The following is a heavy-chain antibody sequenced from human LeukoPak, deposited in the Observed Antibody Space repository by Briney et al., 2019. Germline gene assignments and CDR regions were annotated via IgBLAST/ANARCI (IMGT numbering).Heavy chain of an antibody. D-gene: IGHD3-10*01. J-gene: IGHJ6*03. CDR3: AKDAYGSGSYNYYYMDV. CDR2: ISSSDSPI. V-gene: IGHV3-11*04. Sequence: GALRLSCAASGFTFGDYYMSWIRQAPGKGLEWVSYISSSDSPIYYADSVKGRFTISRDNAKNSLFLQMNSLGAEDTAVYYCAKDAYGSGSYNYYYMDVWGKGTTVTISS. CDR1: GFTFGDYY.